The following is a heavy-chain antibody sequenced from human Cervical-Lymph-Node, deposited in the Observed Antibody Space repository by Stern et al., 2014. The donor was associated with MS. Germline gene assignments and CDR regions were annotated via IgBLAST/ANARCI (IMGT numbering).Heavy chain of an antibody. Sequence: EVQLLESGGGLVQPGGSLRLSCAASGFTFTSYWMHWVRQAPGKGLVWVSRLNSDGGTTAYADSVKGRFTITRANARNTVYLQMSGLRAEDTAVYYCARALRRENDAFDIWGQGTMVTVS. J-gene: IGHJ3*02. V-gene: IGHV3-74*02. CDR3: ARALRRENDAFDI. CDR1: GFTFTSYW. CDR2: LNSDGGTT.